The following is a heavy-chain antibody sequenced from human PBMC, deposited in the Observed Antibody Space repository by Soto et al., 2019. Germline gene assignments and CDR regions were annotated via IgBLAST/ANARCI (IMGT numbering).Heavy chain of an antibody. CDR3: ARDTQWYYDFWSGYYPDY. J-gene: IGHJ4*02. V-gene: IGHV1-18*01. CDR1: GYTFTIYG. CDR2: ISAYNGNT. D-gene: IGHD3-3*01. Sequence: ASVKVSCKASGYTFTIYGISWVRQAPGQGLEWMGWISAYNGNTNYAQKLQGRVTMTTDTSTSTAYMELRSLRSDDTAVYYCARDTQWYYDFWSGYYPDYWGQGTLVTVSS.